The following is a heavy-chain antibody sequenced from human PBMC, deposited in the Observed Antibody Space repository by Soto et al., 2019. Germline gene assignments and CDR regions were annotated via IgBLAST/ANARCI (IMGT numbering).Heavy chain of an antibody. Sequence: SETLSLTCTVSGGSISSGDYYWSWIRQPPGKGLEWIGYIYYSGSTYYNPSLKSRVTISVDTSKNQFSLKLSSVTAADTAVYYCARVSDYYDSSGYYAHYYFDYWGQGTLVTVSS. J-gene: IGHJ4*02. D-gene: IGHD3-22*01. V-gene: IGHV4-30-4*01. CDR3: ARVSDYYDSSGYYAHYYFDY. CDR2: IYYSGST. CDR1: GGSISSGDYY.